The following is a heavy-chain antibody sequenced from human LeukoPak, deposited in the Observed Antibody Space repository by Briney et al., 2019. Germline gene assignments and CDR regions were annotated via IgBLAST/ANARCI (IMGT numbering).Heavy chain of an antibody. CDR3: AKDAAATLDY. V-gene: IGHV3-30*02. CDR1: GFTFSNYA. J-gene: IGHJ4*02. D-gene: IGHD6-13*01. Sequence: PGGSLRLSCAASGFTFSNYAMSWVRQAPCKGLEWVAFIRYDGSNKYYADSVKGRFTISRDNSKNTLYLQMNSLRAEDTAVYYCAKDAAATLDYWGQGTLVTVSS. CDR2: IRYDGSNK.